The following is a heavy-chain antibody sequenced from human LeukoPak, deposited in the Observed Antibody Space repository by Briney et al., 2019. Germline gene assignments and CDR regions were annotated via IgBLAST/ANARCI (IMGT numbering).Heavy chain of an antibody. Sequence: PSETLSLTCTVSGGSISSSSYYWGWIRQPPGKGLEWIGSIYYSGSTYYNPSLKSRVTISVDTSKNQFSLKLSSVTAADTAVYYCARVSGITMIVVVVEDAFDIWAQGTMVTVSS. CDR2: IYYSGST. CDR1: GGSISSSSYY. D-gene: IGHD3-22*01. V-gene: IGHV4-39*07. J-gene: IGHJ3*02. CDR3: ARVSGITMIVVVVEDAFDI.